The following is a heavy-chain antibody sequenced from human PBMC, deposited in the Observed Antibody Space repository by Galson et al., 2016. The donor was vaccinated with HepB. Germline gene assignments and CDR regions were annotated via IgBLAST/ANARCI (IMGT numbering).Heavy chain of an antibody. CDR2: ISDNGSNK. V-gene: IGHV3-30*19. D-gene: IGHD3-16*01. CDR1: GFTFSDFG. J-gene: IGHJ4*02. CDR3: ATWGLTFGVDH. Sequence: SLRLSCAASGFTFSDFGMHWVRQAPGKGLEWVAVISDNGSNKYYADSVKGRFTISRDNSEHTLYLQMNSLRTEDTAMYYCATWGLTFGVDHWGQGILVTVSS.